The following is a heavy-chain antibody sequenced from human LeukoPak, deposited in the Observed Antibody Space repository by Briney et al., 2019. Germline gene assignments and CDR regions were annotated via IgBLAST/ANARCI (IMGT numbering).Heavy chain of an antibody. J-gene: IGHJ5*02. Sequence: ASVKVSCKASGGTFSSYAISWVRQAPGQGLEWMGGIIPIFGTANYAQKFQGRVTITADESTSTAHMELSSLRSEDTAVYYCARATTIFGVIINWFDPWGQGTLVTVSS. V-gene: IGHV1-69*01. CDR3: ARATTIFGVIINWFDP. D-gene: IGHD3-3*01. CDR2: IIPIFGTA. CDR1: GGTFSSYA.